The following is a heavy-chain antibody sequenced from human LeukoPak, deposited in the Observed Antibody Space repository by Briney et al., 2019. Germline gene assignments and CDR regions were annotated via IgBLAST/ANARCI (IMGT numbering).Heavy chain of an antibody. D-gene: IGHD3-22*01. J-gene: IGHJ4*02. V-gene: IGHV4-38-2*02. CDR1: GYSISSGYY. CDR2: IYHNGNT. Sequence: PSETLSLTCAVSGYSISSGYYWAWIRQPPGKGLEWIGKIYHNGNTYYNPSLKGRVTISVDTSKNQFSLKLSSVTAADTALYYCAREFTEYYYDSSKASYWGQGTPVTVSS. CDR3: AREFTEYYYDSSKASY.